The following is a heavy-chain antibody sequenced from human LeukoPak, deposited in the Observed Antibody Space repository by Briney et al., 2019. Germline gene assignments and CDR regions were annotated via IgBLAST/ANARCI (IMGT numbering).Heavy chain of an antibody. V-gene: IGHV3-74*01. D-gene: IGHD6-13*01. Sequence: GGSLRLSCAASGFTFSSYWMHWVRQVPGKGLVWVSRINSAGSPITYADSVKGRFTISRDNARNLVYLQMKSLRAEDTAVYYCVAGMGNYWGQGTLVPV. J-gene: IGHJ4*02. CDR1: GFTFSSYW. CDR3: VAGMGNY. CDR2: INSAGSPI.